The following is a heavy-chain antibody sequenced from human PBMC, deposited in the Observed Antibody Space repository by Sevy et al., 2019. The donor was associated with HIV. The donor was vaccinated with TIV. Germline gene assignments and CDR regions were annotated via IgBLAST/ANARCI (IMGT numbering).Heavy chain of an antibody. CDR2: IYPGDSDT. V-gene: IGHV5-51*01. Sequence: GESLKISCKGSGYTFTNYWIGWVRQMPGKGLEWMGIIYPGDSDTRYSPSFQGQVTISADKSISTADLQCSSLKASDTAMYYCARYPIVVVPAAEYYFDYWGQGTLVTVSS. CDR3: ARYPIVVVPAAEYYFDY. J-gene: IGHJ4*02. CDR1: GYTFTNYW. D-gene: IGHD2-2*01.